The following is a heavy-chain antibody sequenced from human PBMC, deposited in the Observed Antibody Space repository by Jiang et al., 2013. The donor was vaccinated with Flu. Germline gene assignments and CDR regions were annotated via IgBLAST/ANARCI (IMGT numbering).Heavy chain of an antibody. CDR3: ATYLRGYGGKGF. CDR2: INSDGNT. V-gene: IGHV4-61*01. D-gene: IGHD4-23*01. Sequence: PSETLSLTCSVSGGSVSSDSYHWSWIRQPPGKGLEWIGYINSDGNTNYNPSLKSRVTISIDTSKNQFSLKLKSLTAADTAVYYCATYLRGYGGKGFWGRGALVTVSS. CDR1: GGSVSSDSYH. J-gene: IGHJ4*02.